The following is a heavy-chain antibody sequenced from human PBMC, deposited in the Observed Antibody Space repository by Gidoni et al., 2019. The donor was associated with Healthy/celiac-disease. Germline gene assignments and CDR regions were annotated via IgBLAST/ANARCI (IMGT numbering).Heavy chain of an antibody. D-gene: IGHD6-19*01. J-gene: IGHJ4*02. CDR2: ISDDGSNK. Sequence: QVQLVESGGGVVQPGRSLRLCCAASGFTFSSYALHWVRQAPGKGLEWVAVISDDGSNKYYADSVKGRFTISRDNSKNTLYLQMNSLRAEDTAVYYCARDLGSGWYDYWGQGTLVTVSS. V-gene: IGHV3-30-3*01. CDR1: GFTFSSYA. CDR3: ARDLGSGWYDY.